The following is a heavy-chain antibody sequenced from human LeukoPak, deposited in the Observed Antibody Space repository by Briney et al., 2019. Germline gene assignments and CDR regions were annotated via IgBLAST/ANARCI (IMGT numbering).Heavy chain of an antibody. Sequence: ASVKVSCKASEFNFTIYAMQWVRQAPGQRLEWMGWINAGNGDTKYSQKFQGRVTITRDTSASTAYMELSSLRSEDTAVYYCARGAGSDWPFDYWGQGTLVTVSS. CDR3: ARGAGSDWPFDY. J-gene: IGHJ4*02. CDR2: INAGNGDT. D-gene: IGHD3-9*01. CDR1: EFNFTIYA. V-gene: IGHV1-3*01.